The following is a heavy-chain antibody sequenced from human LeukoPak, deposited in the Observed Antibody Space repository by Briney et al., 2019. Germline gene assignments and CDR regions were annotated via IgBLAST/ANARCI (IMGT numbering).Heavy chain of an antibody. J-gene: IGHJ4*02. CDR3: ARVGYYDSSGYYNWVSMPQLFDY. Sequence: GASVKVSCKASGYTFTSYAMNWVRQAPGQGLEWMGWINTNTGNPTYAQGFTGRFVFSLDTSVSTAYLQISSLKAEDTAVYYCARVGYYDSSGYYNWVSMPQLFDYWGQGTLVTVSS. CDR1: GYTFTSYA. CDR2: INTNTGNP. D-gene: IGHD3-22*01. V-gene: IGHV7-4-1*02.